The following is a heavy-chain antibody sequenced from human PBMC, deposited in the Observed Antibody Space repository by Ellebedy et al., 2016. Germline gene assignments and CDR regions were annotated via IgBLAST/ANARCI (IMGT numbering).Heavy chain of an antibody. CDR3: ARDGLWFGELLYYFDY. V-gene: IGHV3-30-3*01. J-gene: IGHJ4*02. Sequence: GGSLRLXCAASGFTFSSYAMHWVRQAPGKGLEWVAGISYDGNNKYYADSVKGRFIISRDNSKNTLYLQMNSLRAEDTAVYYCARDGLWFGELLYYFDYWGQGTLVTVSS. CDR2: ISYDGNNK. CDR1: GFTFSSYA. D-gene: IGHD3-10*01.